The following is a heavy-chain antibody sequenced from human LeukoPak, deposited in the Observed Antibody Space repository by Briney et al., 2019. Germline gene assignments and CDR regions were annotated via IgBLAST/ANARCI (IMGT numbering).Heavy chain of an antibody. V-gene: IGHV3-48*03. D-gene: IGHD3-16*01. CDR3: ARGGPTDYYYYYMDV. CDR1: GFTFSSYE. J-gene: IGHJ6*03. Sequence: GGSLRLSCAASGFTFSSYEMNWVRQAPGKGLEWVSYISSSGSTIYYADSVKGRFTISRDNAKNSLYLQMNSLRAEDTAVYYCARGGPTDYYYYYMDVWGKGTTVTVSS. CDR2: ISSSGSTI.